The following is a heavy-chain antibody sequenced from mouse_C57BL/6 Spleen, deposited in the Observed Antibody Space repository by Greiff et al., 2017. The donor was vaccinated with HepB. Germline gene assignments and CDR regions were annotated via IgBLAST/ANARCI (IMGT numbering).Heavy chain of an antibody. Sequence: EVQLVESGGGLVKPGGSLKLSCAASGFTFSSYAMSWVRQTPEKRLEWVATISDGGSYTYYPDNVKGRFTISRDNAKNNLYLQMSHLKSEDTAMYYCARDRGISVWGTGTTVTVSS. D-gene: IGHD3-3*01. V-gene: IGHV5-4*01. J-gene: IGHJ1*03. CDR1: GFTFSSYA. CDR3: ARDRGISV. CDR2: ISDGGSYT.